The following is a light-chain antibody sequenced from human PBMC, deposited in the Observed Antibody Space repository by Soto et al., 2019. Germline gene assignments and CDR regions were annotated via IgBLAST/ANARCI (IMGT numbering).Light chain of an antibody. CDR2: RTS. Sequence: EIVMTQSPATLSMSPMGIATLSFMASQSISSNLAWYQQRPGQAPRLLMFRTSSRATGFPARFSGSGPGTEFNLTISSLQSEDFGVYYCQQYNNWPRATFGGGTKVDI. V-gene: IGKV3-15*01. CDR1: QSISSN. J-gene: IGKJ4*01. CDR3: QQYNNWPRAT.